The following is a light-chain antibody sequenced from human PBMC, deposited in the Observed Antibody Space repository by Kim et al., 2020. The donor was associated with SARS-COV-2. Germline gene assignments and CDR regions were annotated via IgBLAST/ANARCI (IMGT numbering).Light chain of an antibody. V-gene: IGKV3-20*01. Sequence: PGEEATVSSRASQRVSSSDLAWYQQNTGQAPRLLIYGASSRATGTPDRFSGCGAGTDFTLSISRLAPEDFAVYYCQQDGSSPSLTFGPGTKVDIK. CDR1: QRVSSSD. CDR3: QQDGSSPSLT. J-gene: IGKJ3*01. CDR2: GAS.